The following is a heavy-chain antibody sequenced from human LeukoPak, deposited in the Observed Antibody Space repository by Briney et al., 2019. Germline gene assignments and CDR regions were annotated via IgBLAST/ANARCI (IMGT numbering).Heavy chain of an antibody. Sequence: GGSLRLSCAASGFTFGPYTMNWVRQAPGKGLEWVSGISWNSGSIGYADSVKGRFTISRDNAKNSLYLQMNSLRAEDTAVYYCAREGSARRVQIVVEVYWGQGTLVTVSS. J-gene: IGHJ4*02. CDR1: GFTFGPYT. CDR3: AREGSARRVQIVVEVY. D-gene: IGHD2-2*01. CDR2: ISWNSGSI. V-gene: IGHV3-9*01.